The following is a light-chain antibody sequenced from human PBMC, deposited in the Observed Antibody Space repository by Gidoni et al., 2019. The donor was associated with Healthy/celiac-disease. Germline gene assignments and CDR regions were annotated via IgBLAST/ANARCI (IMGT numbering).Light chain of an antibody. Sequence: EIVMTQSPATLSVSPGARATLSCRASQSVSNNLAWYQQKPGQAPRLLIYGASTRATGIPARFSGSGSGTEFTLTISSLQSEDFAVYYCQQYNNWPALTFGGGTKVEIK. V-gene: IGKV3-15*01. J-gene: IGKJ4*01. CDR2: GAS. CDR3: QQYNNWPALT. CDR1: QSVSNN.